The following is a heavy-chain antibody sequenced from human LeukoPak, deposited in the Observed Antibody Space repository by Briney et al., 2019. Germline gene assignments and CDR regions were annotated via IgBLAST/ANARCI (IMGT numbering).Heavy chain of an antibody. CDR3: AKSNRITMIVVVITAFDY. J-gene: IGHJ4*02. Sequence: PGGSLRLSCAASGFTFSSYAMSWVRQAPGKGLEWVSAISGSGGSTYYADSVKGRFTISRDNSKNTLYLQMNSLRAEDTAVYYCAKSNRITMIVVVITAFDYWGQGTPGHRLL. CDR2: ISGSGGST. D-gene: IGHD3-22*01. V-gene: IGHV3-23*01. CDR1: GFTFSSYA.